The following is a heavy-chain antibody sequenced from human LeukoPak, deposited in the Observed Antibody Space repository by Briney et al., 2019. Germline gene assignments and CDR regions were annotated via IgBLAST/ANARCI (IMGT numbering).Heavy chain of an antibody. Sequence: GGSLRLSCAASGFTVSSNYMSWVRQAPGKGLEWVSGISWNSGSIGYADSVKGRFTISRDNAKNSLYLQMNSLRAEDTALYYCAKASLSGYDSNIDYWGQGTLVTVSS. CDR1: GFTVSSNY. V-gene: IGHV3-9*01. D-gene: IGHD5-12*01. J-gene: IGHJ4*02. CDR2: ISWNSGSI. CDR3: AKASLSGYDSNIDY.